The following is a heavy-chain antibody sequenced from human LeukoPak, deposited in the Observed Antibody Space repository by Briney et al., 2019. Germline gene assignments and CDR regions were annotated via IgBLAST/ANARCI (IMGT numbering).Heavy chain of an antibody. CDR3: AKLRGYSYGLLQDFDY. CDR1: GFTFSDAC. CDR2: IKSKTDDGTT. J-gene: IGHJ4*02. D-gene: IGHD5-18*01. Sequence: GGSLRLSCAASGFTFSDACMSWVRQAPGKGLEWVGRIKSKTDDGTTDYAAPVKGRFTISRDDSKNTLYLQMNSLKTEDTAVYYRAKLRGYSYGLLQDFDYWGQGTLVTVSS. V-gene: IGHV3-15*01.